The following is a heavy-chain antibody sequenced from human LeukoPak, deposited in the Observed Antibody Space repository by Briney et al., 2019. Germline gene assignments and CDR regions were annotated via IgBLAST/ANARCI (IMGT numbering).Heavy chain of an antibody. CDR3: ARSFGTSSAHFDY. CDR1: GYTFTSYY. V-gene: IGHV1-46*01. J-gene: IGHJ4*02. Sequence: ASVKVSCKTFGYTFTSYYIHWVRQAPGQGLEWMGIINPSSGSTTYAQMFQGRVAVTRDTSTSTVYMELSSLRSDDTAVYYCARSFGTSSAHFDYWGQGTLVTVSS. CDR2: INPSSGST. D-gene: IGHD2-2*01.